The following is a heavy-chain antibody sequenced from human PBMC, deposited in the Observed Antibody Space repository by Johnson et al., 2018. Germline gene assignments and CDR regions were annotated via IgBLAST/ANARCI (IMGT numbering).Heavy chain of an antibody. CDR2: ISWNSGRI. CDR3: AKSLTTAATGYYYGLDV. J-gene: IGHJ6*02. CDR1: GFTFDDYA. Sequence: EVQLVESGGGLVQPGRSLRLSCAASGFTFDDYAMYWVRQAPGKGLEWVSGISWNSGRIDYGDSVKGRFTISRDNAKNSLYLQMNTLRVEDTALYYCAKSLTTAATGYYYGLDVWGQGTTVTVSS. V-gene: IGHV3-9*01. D-gene: IGHD1-14*01.